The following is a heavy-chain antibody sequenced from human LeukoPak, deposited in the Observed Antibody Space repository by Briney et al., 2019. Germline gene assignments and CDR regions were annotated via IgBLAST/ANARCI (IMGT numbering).Heavy chain of an antibody. Sequence: GSLRLSCAASGFSFSSYWMHWIRQPPGKGLEWIGTMYYSGITYYNPSLKSRVTTSVDTSKNQFTLKVSSVTAADTAVYYCARSNWDSNVGIDYWGQGILVIVSS. CDR3: ARSNWDSNVGIDY. J-gene: IGHJ4*02. CDR1: GFSFSSYW. D-gene: IGHD1-7*01. CDR2: MYYSGIT. V-gene: IGHV4-39*01.